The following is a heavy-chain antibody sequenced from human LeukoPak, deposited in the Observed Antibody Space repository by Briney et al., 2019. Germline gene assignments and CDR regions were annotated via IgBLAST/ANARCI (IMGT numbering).Heavy chain of an antibody. CDR2: IYTSGST. CDR3: ARDLADNAFDI. D-gene: IGHD2-15*01. J-gene: IGHJ3*02. V-gene: IGHV4-4*07. Sequence: SETLSLTCTASGGSISSYYWSWIRQPAGKRLEWIGRIYTSGSTNYNPSLKSRVTMSVDTSKNQFSLKLSSVTAADTAVYYCARDLADNAFDIWGQGTMVTVSS. CDR1: GGSISSYY.